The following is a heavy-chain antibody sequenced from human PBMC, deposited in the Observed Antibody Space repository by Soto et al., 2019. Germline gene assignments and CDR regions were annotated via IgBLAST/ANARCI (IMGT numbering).Heavy chain of an antibody. D-gene: IGHD3-22*01. CDR3: ARVGFYYDSGGYVDY. CDR1: GYNFTSYW. Sequence: EVQLVQSGAEVKKPGESLKISCKGSGYNFTSYWIGWVRQMPGKGLEWMGIIYPGDSDIRYSPSFQGQVTISADKSITTAYLQWSSLKASDTAMYYCARVGFYYDSGGYVDYWGQGTLVTVSS. J-gene: IGHJ4*02. CDR2: IYPGDSDI. V-gene: IGHV5-51*01.